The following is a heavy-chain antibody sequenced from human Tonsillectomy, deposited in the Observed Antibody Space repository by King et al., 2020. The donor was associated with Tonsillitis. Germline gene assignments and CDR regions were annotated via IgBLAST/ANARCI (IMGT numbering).Heavy chain of an antibody. Sequence: VQLQQWGAGLLKPSETLSLTCAVYGGSFSGYYWSWIRQPPGKGLEWIGEINHSGSTNYNPSLKSRVTISVDTSKNLFSLKLSSVTAADTAVYYCARSFDLHYDSSGYYPYWGQGNLVIVSS. CDR1: GGSFSGYY. J-gene: IGHJ4*02. CDR2: INHSGST. V-gene: IGHV4-34*01. D-gene: IGHD3-22*01. CDR3: ARSFDLHYDSSGYYPY.